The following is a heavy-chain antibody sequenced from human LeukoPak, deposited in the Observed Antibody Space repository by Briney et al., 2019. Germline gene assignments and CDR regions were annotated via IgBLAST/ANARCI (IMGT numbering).Heavy chain of an antibody. CDR1: GYTFTSYG. J-gene: IGHJ6*02. D-gene: IGHD2-2*01. V-gene: IGHV1-18*01. CDR2: ISAYNGNT. Sequence: ASVKVSCKASGYTFTSYGTSWVRQAPGQGLEWMGWISAYNGNTNYAQKLQGRVTMTTDTSTSTAYMELRSLRSDDTAVYYCARGYCSSTSCSHYYYYGMDVWGQGTTVTVSS. CDR3: ARGYCSSTSCSHYYYYGMDV.